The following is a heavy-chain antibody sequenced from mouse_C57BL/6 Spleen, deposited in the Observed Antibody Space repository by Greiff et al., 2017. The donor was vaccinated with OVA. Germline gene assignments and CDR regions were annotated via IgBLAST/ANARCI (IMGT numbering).Heavy chain of an antibody. Sequence: VQVVESGAELVKPGASVKISCKASGYAFSSYWMNWVKQRPGKGLEWIGQIYPGDGDTNYNGKFKGKATLTADKSSSTAYMQLSSLTSEDSAVYFCARKTGTAWFAYWGQGTLVTVSA. CDR3: ARKTGTAWFAY. J-gene: IGHJ3*01. CDR1: GYAFSSYW. CDR2: IYPGDGDT. V-gene: IGHV1-80*01. D-gene: IGHD4-1*01.